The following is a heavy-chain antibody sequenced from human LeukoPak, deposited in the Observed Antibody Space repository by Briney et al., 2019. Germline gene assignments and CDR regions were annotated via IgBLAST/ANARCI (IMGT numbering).Heavy chain of an antibody. Sequence: APVKVSCKASGYIFSGYFIHWVRQAPGQALEWLGWINPSSGGTNYAQKFQGRVTMTRDTSINTAYIELSSLTSDDTAVYFCARGYRDSIGPCLDSWGQGTLVTVSS. CDR3: ARGYRDSIGPCLDS. CDR1: GYIFSGYF. V-gene: IGHV1-2*02. J-gene: IGHJ5*01. D-gene: IGHD3-22*01. CDR2: INPSSGGT.